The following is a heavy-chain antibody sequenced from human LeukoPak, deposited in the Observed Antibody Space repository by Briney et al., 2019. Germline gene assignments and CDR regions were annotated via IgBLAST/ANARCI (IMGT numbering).Heavy chain of an antibody. CDR3: ARDALGMLGVWYLDL. V-gene: IGHV4-4*07. J-gene: IGHJ2*01. CDR1: LGSISSYS. Sequence: PSETLSLTCNVSLGSISSYSWTWIRQPAGKGLEWIGRIYNSGSTNYDPSLESRVTMSVDTSKKQLSLKLSSVTAADTAVYYCARDALGMLGVWYLDLWGRGTLVTVSS. D-gene: IGHD3-10*02. CDR2: IYNSGST.